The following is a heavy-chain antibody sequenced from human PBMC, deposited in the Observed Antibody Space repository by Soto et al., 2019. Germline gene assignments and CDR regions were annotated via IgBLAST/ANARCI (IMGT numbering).Heavy chain of an antibody. Sequence: PGGSLRLSCAASGFTLSGCAMDWVRQAPGKGLEYVSGISSNGVGTYYANSVQGRFTISRDNSKNTVYLQMGSLRPEDMAVYYCARRARTDFYYMDVWGKGTTVTVSS. D-gene: IGHD6-6*01. V-gene: IGHV3-64*01. CDR2: ISSNGVGT. CDR1: GFTLSGCA. CDR3: ARRARTDFYYMDV. J-gene: IGHJ6*03.